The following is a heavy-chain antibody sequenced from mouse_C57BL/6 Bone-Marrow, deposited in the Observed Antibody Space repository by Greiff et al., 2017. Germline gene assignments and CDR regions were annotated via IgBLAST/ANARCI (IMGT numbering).Heavy chain of an antibody. Sequence: VHVKQSGAELVRPGSSVKMSCKTSGYTFTSYGINWVKQRPGQGLEWIGYIYIGNGYTEYNEKFKGKATLTSDTASSTAYMQLSSLTSEDSAIYFCNGKYFYYAMDYWGQGTSVTVSS. CDR1: GYTFTSYG. CDR2: IYIGNGYT. D-gene: IGHD2-1*01. V-gene: IGHV1-58*01. CDR3: NGKYFYYAMDY. J-gene: IGHJ4*01.